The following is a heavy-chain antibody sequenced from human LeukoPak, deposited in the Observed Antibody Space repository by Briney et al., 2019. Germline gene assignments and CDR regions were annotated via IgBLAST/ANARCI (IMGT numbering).Heavy chain of an antibody. J-gene: IGHJ6*03. V-gene: IGHV3-7*03. Sequence: GGSLRLSCAASGFTFSSYWMSWVRQAPGKGLEWVANIKQDGSEKYYVDSVKGRFTISRDNAKNSLYLQMNSLRAEDTAVYYCARVQSEVHYYYYMDVWGKGTTVTVSS. CDR3: ARVQSEVHYYYYMDV. D-gene: IGHD3-3*01. CDR2: IKQDGSEK. CDR1: GFTFSSYW.